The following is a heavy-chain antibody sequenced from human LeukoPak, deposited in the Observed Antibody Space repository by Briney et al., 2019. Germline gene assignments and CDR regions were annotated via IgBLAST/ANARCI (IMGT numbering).Heavy chain of an antibody. CDR2: INHSGST. V-gene: IGHV4-34*01. J-gene: IGHJ4*02. Sequence: SETLSLTCAVYGGSFSGYYWSWIRQPPGKGLEWVGEINHSGSTNYNPPLKSRVTISVDTSKNQFSLKLSSVTAADTAVYYCARGFSDGENWGQGTLVTVSS. CDR1: GGSFSGYY. D-gene: IGHD2-21*02. CDR3: ARGFSDGEN.